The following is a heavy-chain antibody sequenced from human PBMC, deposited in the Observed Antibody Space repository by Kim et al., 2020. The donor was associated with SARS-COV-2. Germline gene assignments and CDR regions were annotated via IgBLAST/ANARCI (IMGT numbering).Heavy chain of an antibody. Sequence: GGSLRLSCAASGFSFSNFWMTWVRQTPGKGLEWVANIKEDGSEKYYVDSVKGRFTISRDNAKKSMYLQMNSRRAEDTAVYYCARERESYDFWSGYNGALDYWGQGPLVTVSS. D-gene: IGHD3-3*01. J-gene: IGHJ4*02. CDR1: GFSFSNFW. V-gene: IGHV3-7*01. CDR3: ARERESYDFWSGYNGALDY. CDR2: IKEDGSEK.